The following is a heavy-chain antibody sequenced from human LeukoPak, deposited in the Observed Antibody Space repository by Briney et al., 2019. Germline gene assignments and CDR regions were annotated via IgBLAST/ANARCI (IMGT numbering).Heavy chain of an antibody. V-gene: IGHV3-11*01. CDR1: GFDFSDYY. Sequence: GGSLRLSCEASGFDFSDYYMSWIRQAPGKGLEWIVYISITGSTINHADSVKGRFTVSRDNSKNSVFLQMDSLRVNDTAVYYCARENARPSLRILEEWGPGTLVTVSS. CDR3: ARENARPSLRILEE. J-gene: IGHJ4*02. CDR2: ISITGSTI. D-gene: IGHD3-3*01.